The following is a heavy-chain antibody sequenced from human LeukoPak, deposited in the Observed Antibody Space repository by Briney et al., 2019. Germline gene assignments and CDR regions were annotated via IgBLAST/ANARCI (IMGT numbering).Heavy chain of an antibody. Sequence: SQTLSLTCAISGDSVSSNSAAWNWIRQSPSRGLEWLGRTYYRSKWYNDYAVSVKSRITINPDTSKNQFSLQLNSVTPEDTAVYYCARATNWGVKYYYYYMDVWGKGTTVTVSS. CDR3: ARATNWGVKYYYYYMDV. V-gene: IGHV6-1*01. D-gene: IGHD7-27*01. CDR1: GDSVSSNSAA. J-gene: IGHJ6*03. CDR2: TYYRSKWYN.